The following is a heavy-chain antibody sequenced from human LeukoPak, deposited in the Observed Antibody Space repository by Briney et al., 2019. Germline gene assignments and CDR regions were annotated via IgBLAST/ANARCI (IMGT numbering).Heavy chain of an antibody. J-gene: IGHJ4*02. V-gene: IGHV3-30*01. CDR2: ISYDGSNK. CDR1: GFTFSSYA. Sequence: GRSLRLSCAASGFTFSSYAMHWVRQAPGKGLEWVAVISYDGSNKYYADSVKGRFTTSRDNSKNTLYLQMNSLRAEDTAVYYCAREVELLGFDYWGQGTLVTVSS. CDR3: AREVELLGFDY. D-gene: IGHD1-7*01.